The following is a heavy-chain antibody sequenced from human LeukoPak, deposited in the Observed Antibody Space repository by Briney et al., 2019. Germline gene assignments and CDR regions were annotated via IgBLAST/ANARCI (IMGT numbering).Heavy chain of an antibody. CDR2: IYHSGST. V-gene: IGHV4-38-2*02. CDR1: GYSISSGYY. J-gene: IGHJ4*02. CDR3: ARDRILIPFDY. Sequence: PSETLSLTCTVSGYSISSGYYWGWIQQPPGKGVEGIGSIYHSGSTYYNPSLKSRVTISVDTSKNQFSLKLSSVTAAATAVYYCARDRILIPFDYWGQGTLVTVSS.